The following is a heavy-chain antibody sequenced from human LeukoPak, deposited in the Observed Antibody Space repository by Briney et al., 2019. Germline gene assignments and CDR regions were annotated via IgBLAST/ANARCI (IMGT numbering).Heavy chain of an antibody. V-gene: IGHV3-21*01. D-gene: IGHD5-18*01. CDR3: ARSLGGYSYGCFDY. J-gene: IGHJ4*02. CDR2: ISSSSSYI. Sequence: GGSLRLSCAASGFTFSSYSMNWVRQAPGKGLEWVSSISSSSSYIYYADSVKGRFTISRDNAKNSLYLQMNSLRAEDTAVYYCARSLGGYSYGCFDYWGQGTLVTVSS. CDR1: GFTFSSYS.